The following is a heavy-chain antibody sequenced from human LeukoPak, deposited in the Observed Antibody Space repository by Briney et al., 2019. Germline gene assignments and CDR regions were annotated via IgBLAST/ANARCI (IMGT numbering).Heavy chain of an antibody. Sequence: PGESLKISCKGAGYSSTSYWIGWVRHLPEDGLEWLVIIYPDDSDTRYSPSFQSQVTISADKSISTAYLQWSSLKASDTAMYYGARLAVGPGPPYWGQGTLVTVSS. CDR3: ARLAVGPGPPY. CDR1: GYSSTSYW. J-gene: IGHJ4*02. V-gene: IGHV5-51*01. D-gene: IGHD2-15*01. CDR2: IYPDDSDT.